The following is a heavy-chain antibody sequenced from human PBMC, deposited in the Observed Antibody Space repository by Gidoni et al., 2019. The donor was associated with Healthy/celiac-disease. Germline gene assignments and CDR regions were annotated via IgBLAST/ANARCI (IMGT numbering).Heavy chain of an antibody. Sequence: QVQLVQSGAEVKKPGASVKVPCKASGYTFTGYYMHWVRQAPGQGLEWMGWINPNSGGTNYAQKFQGRVTMTRDTSISTAYMELSRLRSDATAVYYCARGANWNDGYGWFDPWGQGTLVTVSS. CDR3: ARGANWNDGYGWFDP. CDR2: INPNSGGT. D-gene: IGHD1-1*01. J-gene: IGHJ5*02. CDR1: GYTFTGYY. V-gene: IGHV1-2*02.